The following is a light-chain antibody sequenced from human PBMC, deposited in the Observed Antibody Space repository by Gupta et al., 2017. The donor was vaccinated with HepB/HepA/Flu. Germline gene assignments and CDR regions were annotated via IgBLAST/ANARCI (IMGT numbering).Light chain of an antibody. J-gene: IGKJ2*04. V-gene: IGKV3-15*01. CDR1: QSVSSN. Sequence: EIVMTQSPATLSVSPGERATLSCRASQSVSSNLAWYQQNPGQAPRLLIYGASTRATGIPARFSGTGSGTEFTLTISSLHSEDFAVYYCQQDNNWRCSFGQGTKLEIK. CDR2: GAS. CDR3: QQDNNWRCS.